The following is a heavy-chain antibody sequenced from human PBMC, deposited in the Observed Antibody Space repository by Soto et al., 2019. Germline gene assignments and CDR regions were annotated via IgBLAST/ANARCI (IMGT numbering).Heavy chain of an antibody. CDR3: ATQSGQQLAEDR. J-gene: IGHJ5*02. CDR1: GGSISSSSSY. D-gene: IGHD6-13*01. Sequence: SETLSLTCTVSGGSISSSSSYWGWIRQPPGKGLEWIGSIYNSGSTYYNPSLKSRVTISVDTSKNQFSLKLSSVTAADTAVYFCATQSGQQLAEDRWGQGTLVTVSS. CDR2: IYNSGST. V-gene: IGHV4-39*01.